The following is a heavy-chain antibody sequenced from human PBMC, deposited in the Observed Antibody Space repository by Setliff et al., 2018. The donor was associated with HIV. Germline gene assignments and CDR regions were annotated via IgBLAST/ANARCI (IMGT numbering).Heavy chain of an antibody. CDR3: TSDDKR. J-gene: IGHJ4*02. CDR2: IKSKIDGETT. CDR1: GFTFTNAW. Sequence: GGSLRLSCKASGFTFTNAWMSWVRQAPGKGLEWVGRIKSKIDGETTDYAAPVKGRFTVSRDDSEKTLYLQMNSLKIEDTAMYYCTSDDKRWGQGTLVTVSS. V-gene: IGHV3-15*01.